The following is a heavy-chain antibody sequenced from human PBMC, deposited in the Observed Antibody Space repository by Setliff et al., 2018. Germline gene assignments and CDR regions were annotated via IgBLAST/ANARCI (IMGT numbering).Heavy chain of an antibody. CDR3: ATKDYDTSGYYRPFGF. D-gene: IGHD3-22*01. CDR1: GYTLTELS. V-gene: IGHV1-24*01. J-gene: IGHJ4*01. Sequence: ASVKVSCKVSGYTLTELSRHWVRQAPGQGLEWMGRIIPIFGTANYAQKFLGRVTMTEDTSTDTAYMELSSLRSEDTAVYYCATKDYDTSGYYRPFGFGGQGTLVTVS. CDR2: IIPIFGTA.